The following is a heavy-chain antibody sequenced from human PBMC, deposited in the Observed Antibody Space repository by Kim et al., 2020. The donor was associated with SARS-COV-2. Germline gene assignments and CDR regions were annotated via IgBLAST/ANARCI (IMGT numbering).Heavy chain of an antibody. D-gene: IGHD6-19*01. CDR1: GFTFSNFG. Sequence: GGSLRLSCAASGFTFSNFGMHWVRQAPGKGLEWVAVISYDGSYKYYVDSVNGRFTISRDNSKNTLSLQMDSLTAEDTAVYYRAKGDRWLGPCHFWGQGTLVTVSS. CDR3: AKGDRWLGPCHF. J-gene: IGHJ4*02. V-gene: IGHV3-30*18. CDR2: ISYDGSYK.